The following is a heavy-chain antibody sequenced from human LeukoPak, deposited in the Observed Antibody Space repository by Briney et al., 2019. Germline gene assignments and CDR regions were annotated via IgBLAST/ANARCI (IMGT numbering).Heavy chain of an antibody. D-gene: IGHD3-10*01. CDR2: INHSGST. CDR3: ARVAYYYGSGSKTKQYYFDY. Sequence: SETLSLTCAVYGGSFRGYYWSWIRQPPGRGLEWIGEINHSGSTNYNPSLKSRVTISVDTSKNQFSLKLSSVTAADAAVYYCARVAYYYGSGSKTKQYYFDYWGQGTLVTVSS. J-gene: IGHJ4*02. V-gene: IGHV4-34*01. CDR1: GGSFRGYY.